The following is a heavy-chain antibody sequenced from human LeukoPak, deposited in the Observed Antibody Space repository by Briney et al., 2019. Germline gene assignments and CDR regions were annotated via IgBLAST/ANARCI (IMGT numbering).Heavy chain of an antibody. J-gene: IGHJ4*02. CDR2: MFARGST. Sequence: SETLSLTCTVSGGSMNSNYWSWIRQPAGKGMQWIGRMFARGSTDYNTSLKSRVIMSVDTSKNLFFLRLTSVTAADTAVYYCAREKSDGYNFDSWGQGTLVAVSS. CDR3: AREKSDGYNFDS. V-gene: IGHV4-4*07. D-gene: IGHD5-24*01. CDR1: GGSMNSNY.